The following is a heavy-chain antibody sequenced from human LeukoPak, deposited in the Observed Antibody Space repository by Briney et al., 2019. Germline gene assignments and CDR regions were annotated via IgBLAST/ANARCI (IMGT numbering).Heavy chain of an antibody. CDR1: GGSISRGGYY. Sequence: PSQTLSLTCTVSGGSISRGGYYWSWIRQHPGQGLEWIGYTYYSGSTYYNPSLKSRVTISVDSSKNQFSLKLSSVTAADTAVYYCARGPFIAARLWNYMDVWGKGTTVTVSS. D-gene: IGHD6-6*01. V-gene: IGHV4-31*03. CDR3: ARGPFIAARLWNYMDV. J-gene: IGHJ6*03. CDR2: TYYSGST.